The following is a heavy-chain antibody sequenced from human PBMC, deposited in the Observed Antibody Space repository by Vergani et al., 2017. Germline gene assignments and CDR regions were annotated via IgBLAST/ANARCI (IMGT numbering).Heavy chain of an antibody. Sequence: EVQLVESGGGLVQPGRSLRLSCAASGFTFDDYAMHWVRQAPGKGLEWVSGISWNSGSIGYADSVKGRFTISRDNSKNTLYLQMNSLRAEDTAVYYCAKQRRYYGGYDFNYWGQGTLVTVSS. CDR3: AKQRRYYGGYDFNY. J-gene: IGHJ4*02. D-gene: IGHD5-12*01. CDR2: ISWNSGSI. V-gene: IGHV3-9*01. CDR1: GFTFDDYA.